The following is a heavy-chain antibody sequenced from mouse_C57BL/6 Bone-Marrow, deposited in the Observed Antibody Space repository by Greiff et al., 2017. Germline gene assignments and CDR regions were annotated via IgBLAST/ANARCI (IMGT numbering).Heavy chain of an antibody. J-gene: IGHJ2*01. CDR3: ARSPEFYFDY. CDR1: GYTFTDYY. CDR2: IYPGSGNT. V-gene: IGHV1-76*01. Sequence: VQLKESGAELVRPGASVKLSCKASGYTFTDYYINWVKQRPGQGLEWIARIYPGSGNTYYNEKFKGKATLTAEKSSSTAYMQLSSLTSEDSAVYFCARSPEFYFDYWGQGTTLTVSS.